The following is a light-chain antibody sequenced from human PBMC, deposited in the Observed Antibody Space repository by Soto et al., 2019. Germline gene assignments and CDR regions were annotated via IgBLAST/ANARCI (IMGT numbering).Light chain of an antibody. CDR2: DAS. V-gene: IGKV3-11*01. J-gene: IGKJ4*01. CDR1: QSVSSS. Sequence: EIVFTQSPATLSLSPGERATLSCRASQSVSSSLAWYQQKPGQAPRLLIYDASNRATGIPARFSGSGSGTDFTLTISSLEPEDFAVYYCQQRNNPLTFGGGTKVEIK. CDR3: QQRNNPLT.